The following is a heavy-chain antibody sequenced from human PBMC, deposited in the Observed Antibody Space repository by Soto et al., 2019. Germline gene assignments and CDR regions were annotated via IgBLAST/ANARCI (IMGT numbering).Heavy chain of an antibody. V-gene: IGHV3-74*01. CDR3: GTTFEY. CDR1: VFTFSNYW. CDR2: INNGGSRT. Sequence: PGGPLRLSCAAPVFTFSNYWMHWVRQGPGEGLVWVSSINNGGSRTCYADSVRGRIAMSRDNARNLVSLQMNSLRAEDTAVYYCGTTFEYWGQGALVTVSS. D-gene: IGHD1-26*01. J-gene: IGHJ4*02.